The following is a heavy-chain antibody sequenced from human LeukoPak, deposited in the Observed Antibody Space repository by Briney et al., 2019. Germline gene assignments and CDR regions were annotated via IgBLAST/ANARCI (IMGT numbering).Heavy chain of an antibody. D-gene: IGHD3-16*02. J-gene: IGHJ4*02. V-gene: IGHV3-66*01. CDR2: IYSDGRT. Sequence: PGGPLRLSCAASGFTVSNNYMSWVRQAPGKGLEWVSVIYSDGRTYYADSVKGRFTISRDNSKNTLYLQMNSLRAEDTALYYCVRERGRQVISPYFDQWGQGTLVTVSS. CDR3: VRERGRQVISPYFDQ. CDR1: GFTVSNNY.